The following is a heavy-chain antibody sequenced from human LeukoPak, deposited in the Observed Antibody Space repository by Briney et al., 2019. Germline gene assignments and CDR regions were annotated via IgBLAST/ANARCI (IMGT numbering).Heavy chain of an antibody. CDR3: ARDRGRYYDSSGERLGY. J-gene: IGHJ4*02. Sequence: GGSLRLSCAASGFTVSSNYMSWVRQAPGKGLEWVSVIYSGGSTYYADSVKGRFTISRDNAKNSLYLQMNSLRAEDTAVYYCARDRGRYYDSSGERLGYWGQGTLVTVSS. CDR2: IYSGGST. D-gene: IGHD3-22*01. V-gene: IGHV3-53*01. CDR1: GFTVSSNY.